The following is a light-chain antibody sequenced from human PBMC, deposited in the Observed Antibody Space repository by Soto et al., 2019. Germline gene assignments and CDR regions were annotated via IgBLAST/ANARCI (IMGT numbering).Light chain of an antibody. CDR3: QKANSFPLT. CDR1: QTISSW. J-gene: IGKJ4*01. V-gene: IGKV1-5*03. Sequence: DIQMTQYPSTLSGSLGESVTITCRASQTISSWLAWYQQKPGKAPKLLIYKASTLKSGVPSRFSGSGSGTDFTLTISSLQPEDFATYYCQKANSFPLTFGGGTKVDIK. CDR2: KAS.